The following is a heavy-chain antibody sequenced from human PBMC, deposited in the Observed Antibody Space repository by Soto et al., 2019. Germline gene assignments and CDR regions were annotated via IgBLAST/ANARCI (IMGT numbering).Heavy chain of an antibody. CDR3: ARSRFWRGSTGHYYYYGLDV. CDR1: RGSISGYY. D-gene: IGHD3-3*01. Sequence: SETLSLTCAVYRGSISGYYWSWIRQPPGKGLEWIGESNPSGTSNYKSSLESRVTISVDVSKNQFSLKLTSVTAADTAIYYCARSRFWRGSTGHYYYYGLDVWGQGTAVTV. J-gene: IGHJ6*02. CDR2: SNPSGTS. V-gene: IGHV4-34*01.